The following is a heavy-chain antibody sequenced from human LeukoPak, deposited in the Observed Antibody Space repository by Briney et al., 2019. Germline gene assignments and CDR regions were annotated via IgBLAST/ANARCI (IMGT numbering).Heavy chain of an antibody. Sequence: SVKVSCKASEGTFSSYAISWVRQAPGQGLEWMGRIIPIFGTANYAQKFQGRVTITTDESTSTAYMELSSLRSEDTAVYYCAREEYYYGSGSYLSFYFDYWGQGTLVTVSS. J-gene: IGHJ4*02. CDR2: IIPIFGTA. CDR1: EGTFSSYA. D-gene: IGHD3-10*01. CDR3: AREEYYYGSGSYLSFYFDY. V-gene: IGHV1-69*05.